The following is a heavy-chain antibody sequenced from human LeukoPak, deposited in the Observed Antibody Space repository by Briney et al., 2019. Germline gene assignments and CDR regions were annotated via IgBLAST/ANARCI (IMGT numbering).Heavy chain of an antibody. J-gene: IGHJ3*02. Sequence: VSVKVSCKASGYTFTSYGISWVRQAPGQGLEWMGWISAYNGNTNYAQKLQGRVTMTTDTSTSTPYMELRSLRSDDTAVYYCARDQGDGYNWGVFDIWGQGTMVTVSS. CDR2: ISAYNGNT. V-gene: IGHV1-18*01. CDR1: GYTFTSYG. D-gene: IGHD5-24*01. CDR3: ARDQGDGYNWGVFDI.